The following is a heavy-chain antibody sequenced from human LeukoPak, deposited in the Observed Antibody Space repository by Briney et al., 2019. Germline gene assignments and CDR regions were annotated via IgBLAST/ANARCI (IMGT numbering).Heavy chain of an antibody. V-gene: IGHV1-69*13. Sequence: GASVKVSCKASGGTFSSYAISWVRQAPGHGLEWMGGIIPIFGTANYAQKFQGRVTITADESTSTAYMELSSLRSEDTAVYYCARMRDIVVVPAALDYWGQGTLVTVSS. CDR3: ARMRDIVVVPAALDY. J-gene: IGHJ4*02. CDR2: IIPIFGTA. D-gene: IGHD2-2*01. CDR1: GGTFSSYA.